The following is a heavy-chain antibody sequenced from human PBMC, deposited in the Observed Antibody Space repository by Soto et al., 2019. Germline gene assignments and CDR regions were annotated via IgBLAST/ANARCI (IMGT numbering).Heavy chain of an antibody. CDR2: IIPIFGTA. CDR1: GGTFSSYA. D-gene: IGHD2-8*01. J-gene: IGHJ3*02. V-gene: IGHV1-69*13. Sequence: AASVKVSCKASGGTFSSYAISWVRQAPGQGLEWMGGIIPIFGTANYAQKFQGRVTITADESTSTAYMELSSLRSEDTAVYYCARVRDCTNGVCQPAFDIWGQGTMVTVSS. CDR3: ARVRDCTNGVCQPAFDI.